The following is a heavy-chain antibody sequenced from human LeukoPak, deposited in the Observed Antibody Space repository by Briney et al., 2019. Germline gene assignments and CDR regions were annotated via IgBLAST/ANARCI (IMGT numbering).Heavy chain of an antibody. J-gene: IGHJ4*02. V-gene: IGHV4-59*01. CDR2: ISYSGHT. Sequence: PSETLSLTCTVSGGSISSYYWSWIRQPPGRGLEWIAYISYSGHTDYNPSLKSRVTISVDTSKNQFSLNLNSVPPADTAMYYCTRDRRDGYNSVDLWGQEPWSPSPQ. CDR3: TRDRRDGYNSVDL. CDR1: GGSISSYY. D-gene: IGHD5-24*01.